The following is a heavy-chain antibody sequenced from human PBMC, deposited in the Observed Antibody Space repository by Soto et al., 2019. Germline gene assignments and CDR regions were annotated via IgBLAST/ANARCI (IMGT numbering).Heavy chain of an antibody. Sequence: ASVKVSCKASGHTFTNYGFSWVRQAPGQGPEWMGWISAYNGDTNYAQKFHGRVTLTTETSTSTVYMELRSLTSDDTAVYYCARHPSNSSGSRIWFDPWGQGTLVTVSS. CDR3: ARHPSNSSGSRIWFDP. CDR2: ISAYNGDT. V-gene: IGHV1-18*04. J-gene: IGHJ5*02. CDR1: GHTFTNYG. D-gene: IGHD6-19*01.